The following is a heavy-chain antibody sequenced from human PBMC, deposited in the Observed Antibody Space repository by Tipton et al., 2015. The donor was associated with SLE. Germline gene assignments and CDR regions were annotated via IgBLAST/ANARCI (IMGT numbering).Heavy chain of an antibody. CDR1: GGSINRSSFY. J-gene: IGHJ3*02. CDR3: AREDVGVMVEASFDI. CDR2: IHYSGST. Sequence: TLSLTCIVSGGSINRSSFYWGWIRQPPGRRLEWIASIHYSGSTHYNPSLRSRVSISVDTSKNEFSLEMSSMTAADTAVYYCAREDVGVMVEASFDIWGQGTVVTVSS. V-gene: IGHV4-39*07. D-gene: IGHD2-15*01.